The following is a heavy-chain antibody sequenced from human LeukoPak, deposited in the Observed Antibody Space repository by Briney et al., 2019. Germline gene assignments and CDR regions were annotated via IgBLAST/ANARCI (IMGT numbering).Heavy chain of an antibody. CDR1: GFTLSIYG. J-gene: IGHJ5*02. V-gene: IGHV3-30*02. D-gene: IGHD1-14*01. Sequence: GGSLRLSCAASGFTLSIYGMNWVRRAPGKGLEWVSFIRFDGSNEYYADSVEGRFTISRDNSKNIVYLQMNSLRADDTAVYYCAKDKGKNQLPFWFGPWGQGTLVTVSS. CDR3: AKDKGKNQLPFWFGP. CDR2: IRFDGSNE.